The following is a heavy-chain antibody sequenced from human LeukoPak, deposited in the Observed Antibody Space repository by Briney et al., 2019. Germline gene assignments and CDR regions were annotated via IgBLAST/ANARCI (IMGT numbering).Heavy chain of an antibody. V-gene: IGHV4-34*01. CDR2: INHSGST. Sequence: PSETLSLTCAVYGGSFSGYYWSWIRQPPGKGLEWIGEINHSGSTNYNPSLKSRVTISIDTSKNQFSLKLSSVTAADTAVYYCANSWYIAFDTWGQGTMVTASS. CDR1: GGSFSGYY. J-gene: IGHJ3*02. D-gene: IGHD6-13*01. CDR3: ANSWYIAFDT.